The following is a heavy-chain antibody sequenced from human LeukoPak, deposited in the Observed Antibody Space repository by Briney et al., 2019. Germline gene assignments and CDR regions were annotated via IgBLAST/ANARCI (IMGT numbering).Heavy chain of an antibody. J-gene: IGHJ5*02. Sequence: SVKVSCKASGGTFSSYAISWVRQAPGQGLEWMGGIIPIFGTANYAQKFQGRVTMTRNTSISTAYMELSSLRSEDTAVYYCARTEVVVRFLEWLSYRYNWFDPWGQGTLVTVSS. D-gene: IGHD3-3*01. V-gene: IGHV1-69*05. CDR2: IIPIFGTA. CDR3: ARTEVVVRFLEWLSYRYNWFDP. CDR1: GGTFSSYA.